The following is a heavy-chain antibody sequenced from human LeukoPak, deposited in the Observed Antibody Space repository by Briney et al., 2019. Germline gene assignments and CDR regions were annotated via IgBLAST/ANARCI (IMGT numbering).Heavy chain of an antibody. V-gene: IGHV4-38-2*02. Sequence: PSETLSLTCTVSGYSISSGYYWGWIRQPPGKGLEWIGSIYHSGSTYYNPSLKSRVTISVDTSKNQFSLKLSSVTAADTAVYYCARLEPVVVVTANGRFDYWGQGTLVTVSS. CDR3: ARLEPVVVVTANGRFDY. CDR1: GYSISSGYY. J-gene: IGHJ4*02. CDR2: IYHSGST. D-gene: IGHD2-21*02.